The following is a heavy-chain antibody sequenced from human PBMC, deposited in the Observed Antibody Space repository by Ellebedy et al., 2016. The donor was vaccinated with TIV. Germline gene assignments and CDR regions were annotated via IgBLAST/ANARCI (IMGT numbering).Heavy chain of an antibody. D-gene: IGHD5-12*01. CDR2: IKQDGSEK. J-gene: IGHJ4*02. CDR1: GFTFSGYW. Sequence: GESLKISCAASGFTFSGYWMSWVRQAPGKGLEWVANIKQDGSEKYYVDSVRGRFTISRDNAKNSLYLQMNSLRAEDTAVYYCARDRSYDTFDYWGQGILVTVSS. CDR3: ARDRSYDTFDY. V-gene: IGHV3-7*01.